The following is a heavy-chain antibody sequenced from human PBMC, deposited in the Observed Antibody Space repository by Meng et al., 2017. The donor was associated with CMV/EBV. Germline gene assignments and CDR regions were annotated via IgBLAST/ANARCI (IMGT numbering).Heavy chain of an antibody. CDR2: INHSGST. V-gene: IGHV4-39*07. Sequence: QLQPQVSGPGLVKPSETLSLTFTVSGGSISSSSYYWCWIRQPPGKGLEWIGEINHSGSTNYNPSLKSRVTISVDTSKNQFSLKLSSVTAADTAVYYCARGGNWFDPWGQGTLVTVSS. CDR3: ARGGNWFDP. J-gene: IGHJ5*02. CDR1: GGSISSSSYY.